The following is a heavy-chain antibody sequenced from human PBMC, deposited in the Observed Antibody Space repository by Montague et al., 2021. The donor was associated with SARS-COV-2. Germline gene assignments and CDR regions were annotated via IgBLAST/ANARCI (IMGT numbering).Heavy chain of an antibody. CDR1: GASISSGTYY. CDR2: IHTTGRT. J-gene: IGHJ6*02. Sequence: TLSLTCTVSGASISSGTYYWTWIRQPAGKGLEWIGHIHTTGRTTYNPSLQSRVTISMDTSENQFSLELISVTAADTAMYYCVRDLALRVCGPGNKVIVSS. V-gene: IGHV4-61*09. CDR3: VRDLALRV. D-gene: IGHD2-21*01.